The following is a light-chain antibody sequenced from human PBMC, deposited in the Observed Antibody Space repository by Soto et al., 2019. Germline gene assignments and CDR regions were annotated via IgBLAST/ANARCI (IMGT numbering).Light chain of an antibody. J-gene: IGKJ5*01. CDR3: QHFGGTTFT. CDR2: GAS. V-gene: IGKV3-20*01. CDR1: QSLSSCY. Sequence: EIELTQSPGSLCLSPGEGATLXCRASQSLSSCYIAWYQQRPGQTPSLLIYGASTMAHGSPDRFSGSGSATHFTRTISRLEPGDFAVYYGQHFGGTTFTFGQGTRLEIK.